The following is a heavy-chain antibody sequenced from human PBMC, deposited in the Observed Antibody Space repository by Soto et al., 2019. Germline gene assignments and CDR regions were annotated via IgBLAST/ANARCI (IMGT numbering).Heavy chain of an antibody. CDR2: IYYSGST. Sequence: SETLSLTCTVSGGSISSSSYYWGWIRQPPGKGLEWIGSIYYSGSTYYNPSLKSRVTISVDTSKNQFSLKLSSVTAADTAVYYCARRLYYDILTGGYYYYGMDVWGQGTTVTVSS. CDR1: GGSISSSSYY. CDR3: ARRLYYDILTGGYYYYGMDV. J-gene: IGHJ6*02. D-gene: IGHD3-9*01. V-gene: IGHV4-39*01.